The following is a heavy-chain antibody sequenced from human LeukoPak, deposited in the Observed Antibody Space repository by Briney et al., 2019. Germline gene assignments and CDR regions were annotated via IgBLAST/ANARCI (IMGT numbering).Heavy chain of an antibody. CDR2: INPSGGST. D-gene: IGHD3-22*01. Sequence: ASVKVSCKASGYTFTSYYMHWVRQAPGQGLEWMGIINPSGGSTSYAQKFQGRVTMTRDTSTCTVYMELSSLRSEDTAVYYCARESRDYDSSGYYGYWGQGTLVTVSS. J-gene: IGHJ4*02. CDR1: GYTFTSYY. CDR3: ARESRDYDSSGYYGY. V-gene: IGHV1-46*01.